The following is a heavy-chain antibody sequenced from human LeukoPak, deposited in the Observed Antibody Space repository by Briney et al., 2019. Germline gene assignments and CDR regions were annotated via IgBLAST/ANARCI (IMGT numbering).Heavy chain of an antibody. V-gene: IGHV4-34*01. CDR3: ARGRSGYVYGMDV. CDR1: GGSFSGYY. CDR2: INHSGST. Sequence: SETLSLTCAVYGGSFSGYYWSWIRQPPGKGLEWIGEINHSGSTNYNPSLKSRVTISVDTSKNQFSLKLSSVTAAGTAVYYCARGRSGYVYGMDVWGQGTTVTVSS. D-gene: IGHD5-12*01. J-gene: IGHJ6*02.